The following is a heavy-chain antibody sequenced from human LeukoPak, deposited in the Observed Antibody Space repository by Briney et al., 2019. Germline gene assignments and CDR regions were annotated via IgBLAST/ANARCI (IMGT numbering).Heavy chain of an antibody. Sequence: PGGSLRLSCAASGFTFSSYSMNWVRRAPGKGLEWVSYISSSSSTIYYADSVKGRFTISGDNAKNSLYLQMNSLRAEDTAVYYCANQRGGAFDIWGQGTMVTVSS. J-gene: IGHJ3*02. CDR1: GFTFSSYS. CDR3: ANQRGGAFDI. D-gene: IGHD3-10*01. CDR2: ISSSSSTI. V-gene: IGHV3-48*01.